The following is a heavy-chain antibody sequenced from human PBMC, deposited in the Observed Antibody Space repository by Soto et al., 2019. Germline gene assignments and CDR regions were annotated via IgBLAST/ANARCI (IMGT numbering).Heavy chain of an antibody. CDR3: AHRPGGSMGGWDNAYFDF. CDR2: ISWDDDR. D-gene: IGHD6-19*01. Sequence: QITLNESGPTMLKPTTPLTLSCTFSGFSFSTSQVGVGWIRQSPGKAQEWLALISWDDDRRYQPYLKNILSISKDTSRNQVVPTMTNMARVAAGTYSWAHRPGGSMGGWDNAYFDFWGQGALVIVS. V-gene: IGHV2-5*02. J-gene: IGHJ4*02. CDR1: GFSFSTSQVG.